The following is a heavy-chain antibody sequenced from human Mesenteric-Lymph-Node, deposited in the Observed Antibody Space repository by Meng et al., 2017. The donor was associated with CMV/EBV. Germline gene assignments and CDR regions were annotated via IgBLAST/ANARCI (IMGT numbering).Heavy chain of an antibody. Sequence: SSVTVSCKASGGTFSSYVISWVRQAPGQGLEWMGGIIPILGIANYAQKFQGRVTITADKSTSTAYKELSSLRSEDTAVYYCARCTSCYEDYYYYGMDVWGQGTTVTVSS. J-gene: IGHJ6*02. CDR1: GGTFSSYV. CDR3: ARCTSCYEDYYYYGMDV. D-gene: IGHD2-2*01. V-gene: IGHV1-69*10. CDR2: IIPILGIA.